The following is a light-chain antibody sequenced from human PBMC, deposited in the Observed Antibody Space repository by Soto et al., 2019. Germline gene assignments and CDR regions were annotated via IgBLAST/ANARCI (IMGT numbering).Light chain of an antibody. V-gene: IGKV3-20*01. CDR3: QQYGSSGT. CDR2: DAS. CDR1: QSVNTY. Sequence: EIVLTQSPGTLSVSPGERATLSCRASQSVNTYVSWFRQKPGQAPRLLIYDASNRATGIPARISGSGSGTDFTLTISRLEPEDFAVYYCQQYGSSGTFGQGTKVDIK. J-gene: IGKJ1*01.